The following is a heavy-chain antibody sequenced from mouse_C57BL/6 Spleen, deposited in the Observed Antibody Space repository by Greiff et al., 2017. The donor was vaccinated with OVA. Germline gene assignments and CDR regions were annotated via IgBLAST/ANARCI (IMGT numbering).Heavy chain of an antibody. CDR3: ARVDYDRGYYAMDY. CDR1: GYSITSGYY. D-gene: IGHD2-4*01. Sequence: EVQLQQSGPGLVKPSQSLSLTCSVTGYSITSGYYWNWIRQFPGNKLEWMGYISYDGSNNYNPSLKNRISITRDTSKNQFFLKLNSVTTEDTATYYCARVDYDRGYYAMDYWGQGTSGTVSS. CDR2: ISYDGSN. V-gene: IGHV3-6*01. J-gene: IGHJ4*01.